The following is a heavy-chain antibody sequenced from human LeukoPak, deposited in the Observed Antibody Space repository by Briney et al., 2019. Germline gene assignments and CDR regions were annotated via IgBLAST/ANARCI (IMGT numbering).Heavy chain of an antibody. D-gene: IGHD3-16*01. CDR2: ISSSGNYI. Sequence: EGSLRLSCAASGLTFSSYRMNWVRQAPGKGLEWVSSISSSGNYIYYADSVKGRFTISRDNAKNSLYLQMNSLRAEDTAVYYCARSGGGMDDYWGQGTLVTVSS. J-gene: IGHJ4*02. CDR1: GLTFSSYR. CDR3: ARSGGGMDDY. V-gene: IGHV3-21*01.